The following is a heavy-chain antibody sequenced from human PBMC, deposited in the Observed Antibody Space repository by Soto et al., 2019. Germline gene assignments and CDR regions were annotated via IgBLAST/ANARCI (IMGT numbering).Heavy chain of an antibody. J-gene: IGHJ4*02. CDR3: ARSTAPLYDILTGLFDY. D-gene: IGHD3-9*01. Sequence: SETLSLTCTVSGGSISSGGYYWSWIRQHPGKGLEWIGYIYYSGSTYYNPSLKSRVTISVDTSKNQFSLKLSSVTAADTAVYYCARSTAPLYDILTGLFDYWGQGTLVTVSS. CDR2: IYYSGST. CDR1: GGSISSGGYY. V-gene: IGHV4-31*03.